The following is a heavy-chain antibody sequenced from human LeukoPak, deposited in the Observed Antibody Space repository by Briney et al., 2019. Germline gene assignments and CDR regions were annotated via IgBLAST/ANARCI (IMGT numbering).Heavy chain of an antibody. CDR2: ISCDGGST. CDR3: AKDERYSSSWYYFDY. Sequence: GGSLRLSCAASGFTFDDYAMHWVRQAPGKGLEWVSFISCDGGSTYYADSVKGRFTISRDNSKNSLYLQMNSLRAEDTALYYCAKDERYSSSWYYFDYWGQGTLVTVSS. J-gene: IGHJ4*02. V-gene: IGHV3-43D*03. D-gene: IGHD6-13*01. CDR1: GFTFDDYA.